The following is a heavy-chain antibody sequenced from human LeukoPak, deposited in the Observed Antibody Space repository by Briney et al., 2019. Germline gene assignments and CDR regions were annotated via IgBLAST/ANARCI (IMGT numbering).Heavy chain of an antibody. CDR3: ARNRAAAGPYYFDY. V-gene: IGHV3-21*01. D-gene: IGHD6-13*01. CDR1: GVTFSSYS. CDR2: ISSSSSYI. Sequence: GGSLRLSCAASGVTFSSYSMNWVRQAPGKGLEWVSSISSSSSYIYYADSVKGRFTISRDNAKNSLYLQMNSLRAEDTAVYYCARNRAAAGPYYFDYWGQGTLVTVSS. J-gene: IGHJ4*02.